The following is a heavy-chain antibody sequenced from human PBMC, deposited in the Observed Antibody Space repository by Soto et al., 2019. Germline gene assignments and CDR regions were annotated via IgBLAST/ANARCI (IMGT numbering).Heavy chain of an antibody. CDR3: ARVVRGNNDY. Sequence: SVKVSCKASGYTFTSYDINWVRQATGQGLEWMGWINPNSGGTNYAQKFQGRVTMTRDTSISTAYMELSRLRSDDTAVYYCARVVRGNNDYWGQGTLVTVSS. CDR1: GYTFTSYD. V-gene: IGHV1-2*02. CDR2: INPNSGGT. D-gene: IGHD2-15*01. J-gene: IGHJ4*02.